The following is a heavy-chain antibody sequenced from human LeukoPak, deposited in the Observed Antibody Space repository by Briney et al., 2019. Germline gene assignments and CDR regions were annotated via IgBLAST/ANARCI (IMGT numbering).Heavy chain of an antibody. V-gene: IGHV1-69*05. CDR3: ARQGGYSNAIGMGY. CDR1: GGTFSSYA. CDR2: IIPIFGTA. D-gene: IGHD5-12*01. Sequence: SVKVSCKASGGTFSSYAISWVRQAPGQGLEWMGGIIPIFGTANYAQKFQGRVTMTRDTSTSTVYMELSSLRSEDTAVYYCARQGGYSNAIGMGYWGQGTLVIVSS. J-gene: IGHJ4*02.